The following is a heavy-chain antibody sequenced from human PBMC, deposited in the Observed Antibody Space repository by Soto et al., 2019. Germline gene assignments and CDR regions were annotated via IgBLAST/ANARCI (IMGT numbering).Heavy chain of an antibody. CDR1: GGTFRSYA. J-gene: IGHJ6*02. Sequence: SVKVSCKASGGTFRSYAISWVRQAPGQGLEWMGGIIPIFGTANYAQKFQGRVTITADESTSTAYMELSSLRSEDTAVYYCASGIDLGHYYGMDVWGQGTTVTV. D-gene: IGHD1-26*01. V-gene: IGHV1-69*13. CDR2: IIPIFGTA. CDR3: ASGIDLGHYYGMDV.